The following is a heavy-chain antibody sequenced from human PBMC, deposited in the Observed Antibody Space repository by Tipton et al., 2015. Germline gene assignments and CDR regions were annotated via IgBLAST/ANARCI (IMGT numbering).Heavy chain of an antibody. V-gene: IGHV4-59*01. CDR3: ARARGRHGGLFDS. D-gene: IGHD4-23*01. J-gene: IGHJ4*02. CDR1: SDSTSKYY. Sequence: TLSLTCSVSSDSTSKYYWSWVRQPPGKELEWIGYIQYSGSTNYNPSLKSRVTISLDTSTTQFSLKMTSVTTTDTAVYYCARARGRHGGLFDSWGQGTLVTVSS. CDR2: IQYSGST.